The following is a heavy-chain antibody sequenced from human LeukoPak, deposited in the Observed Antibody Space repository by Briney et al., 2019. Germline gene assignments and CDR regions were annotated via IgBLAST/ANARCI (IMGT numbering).Heavy chain of an antibody. CDR2: IYYSGST. D-gene: IGHD3-22*01. Sequence: SETLSLTCTVSGVSISSYYWSWIRQPPGKGLEWIGYIYYSGSTNYNPSLKSRVTISVDTSKNQFSLKLSSVTAADTAVYYCASSYYDSSGYLDPNFDYWGQGTLVTVSS. CDR1: GVSISSYY. J-gene: IGHJ4*02. CDR3: ASSYYDSSGYLDPNFDY. V-gene: IGHV4-59*01.